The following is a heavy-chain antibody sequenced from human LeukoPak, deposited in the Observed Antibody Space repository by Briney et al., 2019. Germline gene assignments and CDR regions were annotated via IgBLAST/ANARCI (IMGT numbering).Heavy chain of an antibody. CDR1: GGSFSVYY. Sequence: PSETLSLTCAVYGGSFSVYYWSWIRQPPGKGLEWIGEINHSGSTNYNPSLKSRVTISVDTSKNQFSLKLSSVTAADTAVYYCARVIHSSGWIDYWGQGTLVTVSS. J-gene: IGHJ4*02. CDR2: INHSGST. CDR3: ARVIHSSGWIDY. D-gene: IGHD6-19*01. V-gene: IGHV4-34*01.